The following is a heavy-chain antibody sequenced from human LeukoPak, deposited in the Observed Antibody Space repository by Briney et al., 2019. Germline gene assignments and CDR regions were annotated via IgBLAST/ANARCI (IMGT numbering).Heavy chain of an antibody. CDR1: GFTFSRYS. CDR3: ASSRYDSSGYYGIIGY. Sequence: GGSLRLSCAASGFTFSRYSMNWVRQAPGKGLEWVSSITSSSSYIYYADSVKGRFTISRDNAKNSLYLQMNSLRAEDTAVYYCASSRYDSSGYYGIIGYWGQGTLVTVSS. D-gene: IGHD3-22*01. J-gene: IGHJ4*02. V-gene: IGHV3-21*01. CDR2: ITSSSSYI.